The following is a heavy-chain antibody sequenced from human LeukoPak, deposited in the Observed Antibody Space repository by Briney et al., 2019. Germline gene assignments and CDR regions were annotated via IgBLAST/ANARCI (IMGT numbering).Heavy chain of an antibody. Sequence: GASVKVSCKASGYTFTSYAMNWVRQAPGQGLEWMGWINTNTGNPTYAQGFTGRFVFSLDTSVSTAYLQISSLKADDTAVYYCARIWRSFGELAGVYGYWGQGTLVTVSS. CDR1: GYTFTSYA. D-gene: IGHD3-10*01. J-gene: IGHJ4*02. V-gene: IGHV7-4-1*02. CDR2: INTNTGNP. CDR3: ARIWRSFGELAGVYGY.